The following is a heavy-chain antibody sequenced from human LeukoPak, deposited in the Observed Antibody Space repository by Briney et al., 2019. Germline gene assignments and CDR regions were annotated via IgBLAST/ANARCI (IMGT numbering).Heavy chain of an antibody. CDR3: VSGLIAAAGTSGNY. Sequence: GGSLRLSCAASGFTFSSYRMFWVRQAPGKGLVWVSRIDSDGSNTRYADSVQGRFTISRDNAKNTLYLQMNSLTAEDTAVYYCVSGLIAAAGTSGNYWGQGTLVTVSS. D-gene: IGHD6-13*01. CDR2: IDSDGSNT. CDR1: GFTFSSYR. V-gene: IGHV3-74*01. J-gene: IGHJ4*02.